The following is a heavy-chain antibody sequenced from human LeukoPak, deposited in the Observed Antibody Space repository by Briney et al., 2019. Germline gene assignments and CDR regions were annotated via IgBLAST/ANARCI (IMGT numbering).Heavy chain of an antibody. J-gene: IGHJ4*02. CDR1: GASTSRRY. Sequence: SETLSLACSASGASTSRRYWSWIRQSPGRTLEWIGHIYDGRDTKYNPSLTSRVTISVDTSRNQFSLSLTSVTAADTAIYYCAQTTGWPGFDFWGPGALVTVSS. CDR3: AQTTGWPGFDF. D-gene: IGHD6-19*01. CDR2: IYDGRDT. V-gene: IGHV4-59*08.